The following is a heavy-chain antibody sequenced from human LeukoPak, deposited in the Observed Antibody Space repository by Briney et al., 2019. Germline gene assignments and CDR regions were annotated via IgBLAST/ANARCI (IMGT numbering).Heavy chain of an antibody. V-gene: IGHV1-24*01. CDR1: GYTLTELS. CDR3: ATDGSGCSGGSCYSYGMDV. J-gene: IGHJ6*04. Sequence: GASVKVSCKVSGYTLTELSMHWVRQAPGKGLEWMGGFDPEDGETIYAQKFQGRVTMTEDTSTDTAYMELSSLRSEDTAVYYCATDGSGCSGGSCYSYGMDVWGKGTTVTVSS. D-gene: IGHD2-15*01. CDR2: FDPEDGET.